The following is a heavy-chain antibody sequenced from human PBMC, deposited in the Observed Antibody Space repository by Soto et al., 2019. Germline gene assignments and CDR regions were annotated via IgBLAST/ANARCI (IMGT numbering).Heavy chain of an antibody. CDR1: GFTFSSYG. Sequence: QVQLVESGGGVVQPGRSLRLSCAASGFTFSSYGMHWVRQAPGKGLEWVAVIWYDGSNKYYADSVKGRFTISRDNSKNTLYLQMNSLRAEDTAVYCCAREGYSSSWYPGTYFDYWGQGTLVTVSS. V-gene: IGHV3-33*01. CDR2: IWYDGSNK. J-gene: IGHJ4*02. D-gene: IGHD6-13*01. CDR3: AREGYSSSWYPGTYFDY.